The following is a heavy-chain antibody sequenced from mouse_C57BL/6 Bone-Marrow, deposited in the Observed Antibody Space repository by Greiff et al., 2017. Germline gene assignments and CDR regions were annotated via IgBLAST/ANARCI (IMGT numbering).Heavy chain of an antibody. J-gene: IGHJ2*01. V-gene: IGHV1-63*01. Sequence: QVQLQQSGAELVRPGTSVKMSCKASGYTFTNYWIGWAKQRPGHGLEWIGDIYPGGGYTNYNEKFKGKATLTADKSSSTAYMQFSSLTSEDSAIYYCARYRLNYLDYWGQGTTLTVSS. CDR1: GYTFTNYW. CDR3: ARYRLNYLDY. D-gene: IGHD2-12*01. CDR2: IYPGGGYT.